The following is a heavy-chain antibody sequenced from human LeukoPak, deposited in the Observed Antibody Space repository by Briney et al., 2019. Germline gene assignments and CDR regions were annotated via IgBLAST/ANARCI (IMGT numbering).Heavy chain of an antibody. Sequence: GGSLRLSCAASGFTFSSYDMHWVRQATGKGLEWVSAIGTAGDTYYPGSVKGRSTISGENAKNSLYLQMNSLRAGDTAVYYCARAHRYSYGLDAFDIWGQGTMVTVSS. V-gene: IGHV3-13*01. J-gene: IGHJ3*02. D-gene: IGHD5-18*01. CDR1: GFTFSSYD. CDR3: ARAHRYSYGLDAFDI. CDR2: IGTAGDT.